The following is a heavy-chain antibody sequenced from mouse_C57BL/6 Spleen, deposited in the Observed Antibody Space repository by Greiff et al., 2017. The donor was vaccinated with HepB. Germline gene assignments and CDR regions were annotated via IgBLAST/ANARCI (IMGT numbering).Heavy chain of an antibody. CDR2: IYPGNSDT. CDR1: GYTFTSYW. CDR3: TRGRSSYDYAMDY. D-gene: IGHD1-1*01. J-gene: IGHJ4*01. V-gene: IGHV1-5*01. Sequence: VQLQQSGTVLARPGASVKMSCKTSGYTFTSYWMHWVKQRPGQGLEWIGAIYPGNSDTSDNQKFKGKAKLTAVTSASTAYMELSSLTNEDSAVYYCTRGRSSYDYAMDYWGQGTSVTVSS.